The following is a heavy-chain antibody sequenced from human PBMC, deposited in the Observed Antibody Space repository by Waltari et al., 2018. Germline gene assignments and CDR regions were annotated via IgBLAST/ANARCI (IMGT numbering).Heavy chain of an antibody. CDR3: ARGRRYDP. CDR1: GGSFSGYY. CDR2: INHSGST. J-gene: IGHJ5*02. Sequence: QVQLQQWGAGLLKPSETLSLTCAVYGGSFSGYYWSWIRQPPGKGLECIGEINHSGSTNYNPALKSRVTISVDTSKNQFALRRSAVTAADTAVYYCARGRRYDPWGQGTLVTVSS. V-gene: IGHV4-34*01.